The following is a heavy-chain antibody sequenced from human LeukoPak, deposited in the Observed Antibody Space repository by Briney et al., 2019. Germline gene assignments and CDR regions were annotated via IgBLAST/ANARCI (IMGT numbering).Heavy chain of an antibody. CDR3: ARGTYRSSWYVWFDP. V-gene: IGHV3-11*04. Sequence: PGGSLRLSCAASGFTFSDYYMSWIRQAPGKGLEWVSYISSSGSTIYYADSVKGRFTISRDNAKNSLYLQMNSLRAEDTAVYYCARGTYRSSWYVWFDPWGQGTLVTVSS. CDR2: ISSSGSTI. J-gene: IGHJ5*02. D-gene: IGHD6-13*01. CDR1: GFTFSDYY.